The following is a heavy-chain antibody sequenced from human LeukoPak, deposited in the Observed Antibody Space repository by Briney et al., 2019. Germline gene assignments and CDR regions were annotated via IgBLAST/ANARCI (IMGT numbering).Heavy chain of an antibody. Sequence: GGSLRLSCAASGFTFSSYSMNWVRQAPGKGLEWVSYISSSSSTIYYADPVKGRFTISRDNSKNTLYLQMNSLRAEDTAVYYCARGSSSWSPYYYYYYMDVWGKGTTVTVSS. V-gene: IGHV3-48*01. CDR3: ARGSSSWSPYYYYYYMDV. CDR1: GFTFSSYS. D-gene: IGHD6-13*01. CDR2: ISSSSSTI. J-gene: IGHJ6*03.